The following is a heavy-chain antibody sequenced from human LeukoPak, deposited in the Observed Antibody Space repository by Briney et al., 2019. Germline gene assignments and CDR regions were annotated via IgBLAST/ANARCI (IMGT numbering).Heavy chain of an antibody. D-gene: IGHD4-17*01. J-gene: IGHJ5*02. Sequence: ASVKVSCKASGYTFTGYYMHWVRQAPGQGLEWMGWINPNSGGTNYAQKFQGRVTMTRGTSITTAYMEVSGLKSDDTAVYFCARDYGDYVNWFEPWGQGTLITVSS. V-gene: IGHV1-2*02. CDR2: INPNSGGT. CDR3: ARDYGDYVNWFEP. CDR1: GYTFTGYY.